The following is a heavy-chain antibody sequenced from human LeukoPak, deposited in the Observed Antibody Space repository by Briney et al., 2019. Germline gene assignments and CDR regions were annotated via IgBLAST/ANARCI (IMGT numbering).Heavy chain of an antibody. D-gene: IGHD3-10*01. CDR1: GYTFTSYY. V-gene: IGHV1-46*01. Sequence: ASVKVSCKASGYTFTSYYMHWMRQAPGQGLEWMGIINPSGGSTSYAQKFQGRVTMTRDTSTSTVYMELSSLRSEDTAVYYCARYDGSGNLDFWGQGTLVIVSS. CDR3: ARYDGSGNLDF. CDR2: INPSGGST. J-gene: IGHJ4*02.